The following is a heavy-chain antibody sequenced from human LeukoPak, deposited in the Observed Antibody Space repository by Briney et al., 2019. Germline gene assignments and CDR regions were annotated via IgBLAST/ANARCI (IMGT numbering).Heavy chain of an antibody. CDR1: GITLSNYG. CDR2: ISDSGGST. D-gene: IGHD3-16*01. V-gene: IGHV3-23*01. Sequence: GGSLRLSCAVSGITLSNYGMSWVRQAPGKGLEWVAGISDSGGSTNYADSVKGRFTISRDNSKNTLYLQMNSLRAEDTAVYYCAKDGDYYYYGMDVWGQGTTVTVSS. CDR3: AKDGDYYYYGMDV. J-gene: IGHJ6*02.